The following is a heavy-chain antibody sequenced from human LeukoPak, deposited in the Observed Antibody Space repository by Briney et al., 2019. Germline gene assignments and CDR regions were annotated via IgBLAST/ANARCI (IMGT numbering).Heavy chain of an antibody. CDR2: MYYSGST. CDR1: GGSISSYY. Sequence: SETLSLTCTVSGGSISSYYWTWIRQPPGKGLEWIGYMYYSGSTNYNPSLKSRVTISVDTSKNQFSLKLSSVTAADTAVYYCARVYSSSSLGPWGQGTLVTVSS. D-gene: IGHD6-13*01. CDR3: ARVYSSSSLGP. V-gene: IGHV4-59*08. J-gene: IGHJ4*02.